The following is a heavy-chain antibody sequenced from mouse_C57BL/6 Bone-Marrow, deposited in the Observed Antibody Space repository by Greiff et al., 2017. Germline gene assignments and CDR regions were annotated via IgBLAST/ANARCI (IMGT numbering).Heavy chain of an antibody. D-gene: IGHD1-1*01. CDR3: VRGYYGSSADWYFDV. Sequence: VQLKESGGGLVQPKGSLKLSCAASGFSFNTYAMNWVRQAPGKGLEWVARIRSKSNNYATYYADSVKDRFTISRDDSESMLYLQMNNLKTEDTAMYYCVRGYYGSSADWYFDVWGTGTTVTVSS. V-gene: IGHV10-1*01. J-gene: IGHJ1*03. CDR2: IRSKSNNYAT. CDR1: GFSFNTYA.